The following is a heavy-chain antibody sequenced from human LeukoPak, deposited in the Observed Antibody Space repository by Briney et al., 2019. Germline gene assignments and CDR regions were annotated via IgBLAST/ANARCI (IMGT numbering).Heavy chain of an antibody. V-gene: IGHV4-34*01. J-gene: IGHJ4*02. CDR3: ARETYYDYVWGSYRHFDY. CDR1: GGSFSGYY. D-gene: IGHD3-16*02. Sequence: SETLSLTCAVYGGSFSGYYWSWIRQPPGKGLEWTGEINHSGSTNYNPSLKSRVTISVDTSKNQFSLKLSSVTAADTAVYYCARETYYDYVWGSYRHFDYWGQGTLVTVSS. CDR2: INHSGST.